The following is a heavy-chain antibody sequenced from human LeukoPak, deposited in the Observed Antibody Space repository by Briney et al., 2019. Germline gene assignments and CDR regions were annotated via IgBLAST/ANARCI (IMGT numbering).Heavy chain of an antibody. CDR2: INHSGST. CDR3: ARGNIAGWLQPTSFDY. CDR1: GGSFSGYY. Sequence: SETLSLTCAVYGGSFSGYYWSWIRQPPGKGLEWIGEINHSGSTNYNPSLKSRVTISVDTSKNQFSLKLSSVTAADTAVYYCARGNIAGWLQPTSFDYWGQGTLVTVSS. V-gene: IGHV4-34*01. J-gene: IGHJ4*02. D-gene: IGHD1-26*01.